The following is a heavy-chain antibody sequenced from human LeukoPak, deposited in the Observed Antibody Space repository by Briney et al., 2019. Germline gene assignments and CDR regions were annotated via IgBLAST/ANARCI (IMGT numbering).Heavy chain of an antibody. CDR3: ARGVIAAAGSPLGNYYYYMDV. J-gene: IGHJ6*03. V-gene: IGHV1-69*13. D-gene: IGHD6-13*01. CDR2: IIPIFGTA. Sequence: ASVKVSCKASGYTFTGYYMHWVRQAPGQGLEWMGGIIPIFGTANYAQKFQGRVTITADESTSTAYMELSSLRSEDTAVYYCARGVIAAAGSPLGNYYYYMDVWGKGTTVTISS. CDR1: GYTFTGYY.